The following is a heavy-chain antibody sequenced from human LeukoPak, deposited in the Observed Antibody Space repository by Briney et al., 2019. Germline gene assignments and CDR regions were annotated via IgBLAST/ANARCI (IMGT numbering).Heavy chain of an antibody. Sequence: GGSLRLSCAASGFTFSSYSMNWVRQAPGKGLEWVSYISSSSSTIYYADSVKGRFTISRDNAKNSLYLQMNSLRAEDTAVYYCARVRSPRYFDYWGQGTLVTVSS. CDR2: ISSSSSTI. CDR3: ARVRSPRYFDY. CDR1: GFTFSSYS. J-gene: IGHJ4*02. V-gene: IGHV3-48*01.